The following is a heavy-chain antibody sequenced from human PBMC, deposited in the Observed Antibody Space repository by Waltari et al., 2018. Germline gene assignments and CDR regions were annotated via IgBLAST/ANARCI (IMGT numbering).Heavy chain of an antibody. Sequence: QLQLQESGPGLVKPSETLSLTCTVSGGSISSSSYYWGWIRQPPGKGLGWLGSIYYSGSTTYNPSLKSRVTLSVDTSKNQFSLKLSSVTAADTAVYYCARWGRYFDWFIDYWGQGTLVTVSS. CDR2: IYYSGST. CDR1: GGSISSSSYY. V-gene: IGHV4-39*01. J-gene: IGHJ4*02. CDR3: ARWGRYFDWFIDY. D-gene: IGHD3-9*01.